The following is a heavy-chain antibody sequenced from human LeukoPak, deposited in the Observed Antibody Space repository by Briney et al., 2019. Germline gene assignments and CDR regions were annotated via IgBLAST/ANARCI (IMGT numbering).Heavy chain of an antibody. J-gene: IGHJ6*03. CDR1: GFTFSSYA. CDR3: AKGLTHCTNGVCFGDYYYYMDV. D-gene: IGHD2-8*01. Sequence: GGSLRLSCAASGFTFSSYAMSWVRQAPGKGLEWVSAISGSGGSTYYADSVKGRFTISRDNSKNTLYLQMNSLRAEDTAVYYCAKGLTHCTNGVCFGDYYYYMDVWGKGTTVTVSS. CDR2: ISGSGGST. V-gene: IGHV3-23*01.